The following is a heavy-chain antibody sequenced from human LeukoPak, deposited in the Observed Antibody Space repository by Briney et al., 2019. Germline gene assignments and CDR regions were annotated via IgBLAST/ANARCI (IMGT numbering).Heavy chain of an antibody. D-gene: IGHD3-16*01. J-gene: IGHJ4*02. CDR1: GYTFTGYY. Sequence: ASVKVSCKASGYTFTGYYMHWVRQAPGQGLEWMGWISPNSGGTNYAQKFQGRVTMTRDSSISTAYMELSRLRSDDTAVYYCARGPPRGGSSFDYWGQGTLVTVSS. V-gene: IGHV1-2*02. CDR3: ARGPPRGGSSFDY. CDR2: ISPNSGGT.